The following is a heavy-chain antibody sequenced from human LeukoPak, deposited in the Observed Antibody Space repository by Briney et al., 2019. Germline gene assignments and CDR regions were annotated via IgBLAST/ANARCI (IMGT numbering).Heavy chain of an antibody. CDR2: IHPASANT. CDR1: GYTFTEHF. Sequence: ASVKVFCKASGYTFTEHFIHWVRQAPGQGLQYMGWIHPASANTVYAQMFHGRVTLTRDTPATTTYMELSGLRSDDTAVYYCARDLRPANLWGQGTLVTVSS. CDR3: ARDLRPANL. V-gene: IGHV1-2*02. D-gene: IGHD1-7*01. J-gene: IGHJ4*02.